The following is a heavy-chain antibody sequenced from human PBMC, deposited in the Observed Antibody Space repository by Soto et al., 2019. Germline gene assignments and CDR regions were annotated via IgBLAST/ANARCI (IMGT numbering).Heavy chain of an antibody. D-gene: IGHD3-3*01. J-gene: IGHJ6*03. CDR1: GYTFTGYY. V-gene: IGHV1-2*02. CDR2: INTNSGTT. Sequence: ASVKVSCKASGYTFTGYYIQWVRQAPGQGLEWMGWINTNSGTTRYAQKFQGRVTMTRDTSISTAYMELSSLRSEDTAVYYCARGVHPTYYDFWSGPTDYYYYYYYMDVWGKGTTVTVSS. CDR3: ARGVHPTYYDFWSGPTDYYYYYYYMDV.